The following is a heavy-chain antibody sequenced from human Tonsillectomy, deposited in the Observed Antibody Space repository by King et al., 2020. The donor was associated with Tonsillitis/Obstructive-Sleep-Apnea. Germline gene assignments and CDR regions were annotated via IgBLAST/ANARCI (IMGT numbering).Heavy chain of an antibody. CDR2: ISWEGGST. CDR3: AKGITGTTSYYYMDV. D-gene: IGHD1-7*01. V-gene: IGHV3-43*01. Sequence: VQLVESGGVVVQPGGSLRLSCAASGFTFDDYTMHWVRQTPGKVLEWVSLISWEGGSTYCADSVKGRFTIPRDNSKNSLYLQMNSLRTEDTALYYCAKGITGTTSYYYMDVWGKGTTVTVSS. J-gene: IGHJ6*03. CDR1: GFTFDDYT.